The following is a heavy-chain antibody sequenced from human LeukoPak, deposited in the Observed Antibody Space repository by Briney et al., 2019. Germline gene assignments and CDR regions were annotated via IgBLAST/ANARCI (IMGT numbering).Heavy chain of an antibody. Sequence: SETLSLTCTVSGYSISSGYYWGWIRQPPGKGLEWIGSIYHSGSTYYNPSLKSRVTISVDTSKNQFSLKLSSVTAADTAVYYCASHRYYYDSSGYSTFDYWGQRTLVTVSS. J-gene: IGHJ4*02. D-gene: IGHD3-22*01. CDR3: ASHRYYYDSSGYSTFDY. CDR1: GYSISSGYY. CDR2: IYHSGST. V-gene: IGHV4-38-2*02.